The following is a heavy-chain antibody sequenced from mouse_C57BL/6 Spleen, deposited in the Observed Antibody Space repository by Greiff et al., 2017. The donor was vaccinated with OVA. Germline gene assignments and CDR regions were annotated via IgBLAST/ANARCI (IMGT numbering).Heavy chain of an antibody. J-gene: IGHJ2*01. V-gene: IGHV5-4*01. CDR3: ARDSPFITTVVAHYFDY. CDR1: GFTFSSYA. CDR2: ISDGGSYT. Sequence: EVQRVESGGGLVKPGGSLKLSCAASGFTFSSYAMSWVRQTPEKRLEWVATISDGGSYTYYPDNVKGRFTISRDNAKNNLYLQMSHLKSEDTAMYYCARDSPFITTVVAHYFDYWGQGTTLTVSS. D-gene: IGHD1-1*01.